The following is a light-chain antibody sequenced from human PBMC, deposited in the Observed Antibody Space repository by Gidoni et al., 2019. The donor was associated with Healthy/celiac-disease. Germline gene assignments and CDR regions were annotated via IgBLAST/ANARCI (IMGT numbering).Light chain of an antibody. V-gene: IGKV3-20*01. CDR3: QQYGSSTPWT. CDR2: GAS. J-gene: IGKJ1*01. Sequence: DIVFTQSPGTLSLSPGERATLSCRASQSVSSSYLAWYQQKPGQAPRLLIYGASSRAKGIPERVSGSRAGTEDTLTISRLEPEDFAVYYCQQYGSSTPWTFGQGTKVEIK. CDR1: QSVSSSY.